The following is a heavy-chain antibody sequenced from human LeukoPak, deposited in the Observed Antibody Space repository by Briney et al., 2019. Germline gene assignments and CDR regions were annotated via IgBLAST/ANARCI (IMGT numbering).Heavy chain of an antibody. CDR2: ISGSGGST. D-gene: IGHD6-19*01. J-gene: IGHJ4*02. CDR1: GFTFSSYA. V-gene: IGHV3-23*01. CDR3: AKDLSRGWPFYYFDY. Sequence: PGGSLRLSCAASGFTFSSYAMSWVRQAPGKGLEWVSAISGSGGSTYYADSVKGRFTISRDYSKNTLYLQMNSLRAEDTAVYYCAKDLSRGWPFYYFDYWGQGTLVTVSS.